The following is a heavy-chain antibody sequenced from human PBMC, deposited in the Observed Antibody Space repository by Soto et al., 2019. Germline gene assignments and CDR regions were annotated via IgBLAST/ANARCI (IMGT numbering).Heavy chain of an antibody. D-gene: IGHD6-13*01. CDR3: ARLGIAVVGSYYYNYFDY. Sequence: GGSLRLSCAASGFTFSNYWMTWVRQAPGKGLEWVANINQGGTEKNYVDSVKGRFTMSRDNGKNSVYLQMNSLRAEDTAVYYCARLGIAVVGSYYYNYFDYWGQGTLVTVSS. J-gene: IGHJ4*02. V-gene: IGHV3-7*03. CDR2: INQGGTEK. CDR1: GFTFSNYW.